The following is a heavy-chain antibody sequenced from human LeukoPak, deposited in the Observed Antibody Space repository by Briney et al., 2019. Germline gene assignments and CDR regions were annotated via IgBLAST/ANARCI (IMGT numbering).Heavy chain of an antibody. V-gene: IGHV3-7*01. CDR3: ARRDGGHYDILTGYYLYYYYMDV. D-gene: IGHD3-9*01. CDR1: GFTFSSYW. J-gene: IGHJ6*03. Sequence: GGSLRLSCAASGFTFSSYWMSWVRQAPGKGLEWVANIKEDGSEKYYVDSVKGRFTISRDNAKNSLYLQMNSLRAEDTAVHYCARRDGGHYDILTGYYLYYYYMDVWGKGTTVTVSS. CDR2: IKEDGSEK.